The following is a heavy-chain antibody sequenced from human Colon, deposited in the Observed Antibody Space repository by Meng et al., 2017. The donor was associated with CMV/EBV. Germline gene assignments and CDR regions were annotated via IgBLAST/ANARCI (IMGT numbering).Heavy chain of an antibody. D-gene: IGHD2-2*01. CDR3: ARVKCGTTSCSQGLDP. Sequence: ASVKVSCKASGYSFTDYYLHWVRQAPGQGLEWMGWINPNGGGTDYAQKFQDRVTLTRDTSVNTAYLEARRLTSDDTAVYYCARVKCGTTSCSQGLDPWGQGTLVTVSS. V-gene: IGHV1-2*02. CDR1: GYSFTDYY. CDR2: INPNGGGT. J-gene: IGHJ5*02.